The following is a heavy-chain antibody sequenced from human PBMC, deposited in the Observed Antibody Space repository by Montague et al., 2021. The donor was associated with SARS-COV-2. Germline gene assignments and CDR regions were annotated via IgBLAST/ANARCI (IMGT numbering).Heavy chain of an antibody. Sequence: SETLSLTCAVYGGSFSGYYWSWIRQPPRKGLEWIGEINHSGSTNYNPSLKSRVTISVATSKNQFSLKLSSVTAADTAVYYCTREGYQVLWSDYYYYGMDDWGQGTTVTVSS. V-gene: IGHV4-34*01. CDR1: GGSFSGYY. J-gene: IGHJ6*02. D-gene: IGHD2-2*01. CDR2: INHSGST. CDR3: TREGYQVLWSDYYYYGMDD.